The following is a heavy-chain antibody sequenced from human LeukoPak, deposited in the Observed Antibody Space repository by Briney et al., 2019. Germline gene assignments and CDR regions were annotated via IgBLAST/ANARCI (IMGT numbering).Heavy chain of an antibody. D-gene: IGHD1-1*01. Sequence: GGSLRLSCAASGFTFSSYSMNWVRQAPGKGLEWVSYISSSSSTIYYADSVKGRFTVSRDNAKSSVYLQMNSLRAEDTALYYCARVRATETTRTSDFDYWGQGTLVTVSS. CDR1: GFTFSSYS. V-gene: IGHV3-48*04. CDR3: ARVRATETTRTSDFDY. J-gene: IGHJ4*02. CDR2: ISSSSSTI.